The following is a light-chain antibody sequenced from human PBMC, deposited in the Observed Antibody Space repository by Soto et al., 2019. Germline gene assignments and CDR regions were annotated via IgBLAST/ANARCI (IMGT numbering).Light chain of an antibody. CDR2: LGS. CDR1: QSLLHSNGYNY. J-gene: IGKJ3*01. Sequence: IVMTQSPLSLPVTPGEPASISCRSNQSLLHSNGYNYLDWYLQKPGQSPQLLIYLGSNRASGVPDRLSGSGSGTDFTLKISKVEAEDVGVYYCMQALQTPLFTFGPGTKVDI. CDR3: MQALQTPLFT. V-gene: IGKV2-28*01.